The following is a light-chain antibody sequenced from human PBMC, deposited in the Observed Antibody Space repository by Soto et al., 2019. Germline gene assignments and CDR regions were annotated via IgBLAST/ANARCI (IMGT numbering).Light chain of an antibody. CDR3: QQYNNWPRT. V-gene: IGKV3-15*01. CDR2: GAS. Sequence: EIVMTQSPVTLSVSPGERATFSCRASQSVSSNLAWYQQKPGQTPSLLIYGASTRATGIPARFSGRGSGTEFTLTISSLQSEDFAIYYCQQYNNWPRTFGQGTKLEIK. CDR1: QSVSSN. J-gene: IGKJ2*01.